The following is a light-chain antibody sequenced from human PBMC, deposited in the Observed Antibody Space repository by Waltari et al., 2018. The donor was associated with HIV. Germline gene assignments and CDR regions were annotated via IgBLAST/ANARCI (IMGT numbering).Light chain of an antibody. CDR3: AAWDDSLSGVV. Sequence: QSVLTQPPSASGTPGQRVTISCSGSSSNIGSHYVNWYQQLPGTCPKHPIYRNNQRPTGVPDRFSGSKSGTSASLAISGLRSEDEADYYCAAWDDSLSGVVFGGGTKLTVL. CDR2: RNN. J-gene: IGLJ2*01. CDR1: SSNIGSHY. V-gene: IGLV1-47*01.